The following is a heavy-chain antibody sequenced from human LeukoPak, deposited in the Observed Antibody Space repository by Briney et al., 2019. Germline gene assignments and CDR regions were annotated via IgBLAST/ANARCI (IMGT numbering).Heavy chain of an antibody. Sequence: PVGSLRLSCAASGFTFSSYSMNWVRQAPGKGLEWVSSISSSSSYIYYADSVKGRFTISRDNAKNSLYLQMNSLRAEDTAVYYCARDGDSSSWYRDAFDIWGQGTMVTVSS. D-gene: IGHD6-13*01. J-gene: IGHJ3*02. V-gene: IGHV3-21*01. CDR2: ISSSSSYI. CDR3: ARDGDSSSWYRDAFDI. CDR1: GFTFSSYS.